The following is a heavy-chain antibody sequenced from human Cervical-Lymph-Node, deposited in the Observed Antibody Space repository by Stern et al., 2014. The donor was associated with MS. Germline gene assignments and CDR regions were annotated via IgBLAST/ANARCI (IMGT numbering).Heavy chain of an antibody. CDR2: ISGNSGKT. CDR1: GFTLEDYA. V-gene: IGHV3-9*01. CDR3: AKPLYHSYGMDV. Sequence: EVQLVESGGGLVQPGRSLRLSCEASGFTLEDYAMHWVRQGPGKGLEWVSGISGNSGKTGYADSVKGRFTISRDNAKNSLYLQMNSLRAEDTALYYCAKPLYHSYGMDVWGQGTTVTVSS. J-gene: IGHJ6*02. D-gene: IGHD3-16*01.